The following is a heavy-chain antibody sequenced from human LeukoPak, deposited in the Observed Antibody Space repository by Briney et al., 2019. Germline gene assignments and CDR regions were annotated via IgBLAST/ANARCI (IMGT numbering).Heavy chain of an antibody. V-gene: IGHV3-43*01. CDR1: GFTFDDYT. J-gene: IGHJ4*02. CDR2: ISWDGGST. CDR3: AKESSDYFDY. Sequence: GGSLRLSCAASGFTFDDYTMHWVRQAPGKGLEWVSLISWDGGSTYYADSVKGRFTISRDNSKNSLYLQMNSLRTEDTALYYCAKESSDYFDYWGQGTLVTVSS. D-gene: IGHD3-22*01.